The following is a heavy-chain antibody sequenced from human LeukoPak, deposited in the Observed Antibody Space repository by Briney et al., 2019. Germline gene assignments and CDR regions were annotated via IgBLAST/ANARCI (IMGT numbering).Heavy chain of an antibody. J-gene: IGHJ6*02. D-gene: IGHD3-3*01. Sequence: GGSLRLSCAGAEFTLRNTWMSWVSQDPGKWLEWLANIRQDGNEKHYVDTVKSRFTISRDNAKNSLYLQMNSLRVEDTAVYYCAKIGAYYYYGMDVWGQGTAVTVS. CDR2: IRQDGNEK. CDR3: AKIGAYYYYGMDV. CDR1: EFTLRNTW. V-gene: IGHV3-7*02.